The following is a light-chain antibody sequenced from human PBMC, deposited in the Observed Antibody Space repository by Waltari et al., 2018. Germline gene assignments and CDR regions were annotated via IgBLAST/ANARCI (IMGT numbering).Light chain of an antibody. J-gene: IGKJ1*01. CDR1: QSISIH. V-gene: IGKV3-15*01. CDR2: EAS. Sequence: EVVITQSPATLSVSQGQRATLSCRASQSISIHMVWYQQRPGQAPRLLIYEASMRATDIPARFSGSGSGTEFTLTISSVQSEDAAVYYCQQFNDWPRTFGQGTKVEIK. CDR3: QQFNDWPRT.